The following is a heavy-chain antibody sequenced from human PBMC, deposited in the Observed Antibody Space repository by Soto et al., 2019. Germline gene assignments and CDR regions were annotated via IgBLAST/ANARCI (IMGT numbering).Heavy chain of an antibody. CDR2: ISSRGSTT. Sequence: GGSLRLSCAASGFAFRDCAMTWVRQAPGKGLEWVSYISSRGSTTCYADSVKGRFTISRDNAKSSLYLQMNSLRAEDTAVYYCARVSRNYYDSNGYYYLGYFDYWGQGTLVTVSS. J-gene: IGHJ4*02. V-gene: IGHV3-11*04. CDR1: GFAFRDCA. CDR3: ARVSRNYYDSNGYYYLGYFDY. D-gene: IGHD3-22*01.